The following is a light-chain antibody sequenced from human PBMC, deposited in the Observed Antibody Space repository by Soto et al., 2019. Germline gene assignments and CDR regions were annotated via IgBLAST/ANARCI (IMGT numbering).Light chain of an antibody. CDR3: SSYTISSTVV. CDR2: DVS. V-gene: IGLV2-14*03. J-gene: IGLJ2*01. Sequence: QSALTQPASVSGSPGQSITISCTTSSRYISSYNYVSWYQQHTGKAPRLIIYDVSSRPSGISNRFSGSKSGNTVSLTISGLQADDEADYFCSSYTISSTVVFGGGTQLTVL. CDR1: SRYISSYNY.